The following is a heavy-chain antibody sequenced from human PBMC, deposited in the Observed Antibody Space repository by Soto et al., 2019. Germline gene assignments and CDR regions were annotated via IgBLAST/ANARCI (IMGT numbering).Heavy chain of an antibody. CDR2: IIPIFGTA. V-gene: IGHV1-69*13. CDR3: ASGSIAAAGPGAFDI. Sequence: EASVKVSCKASGGTFSSYAISWVRQATGQGLEWMGGIIPIFGTANYAQKFQGRVTITADESTSTAYMELSSLRSEDTAVYYCASGSIAAAGPGAFDIWGQGTMVTVSS. J-gene: IGHJ3*02. D-gene: IGHD6-13*01. CDR1: GGTFSSYA.